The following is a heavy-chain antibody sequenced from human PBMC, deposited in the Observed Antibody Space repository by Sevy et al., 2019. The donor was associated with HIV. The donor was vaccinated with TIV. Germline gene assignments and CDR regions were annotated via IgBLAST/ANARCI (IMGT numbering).Heavy chain of an antibody. CDR3: ARSTQVAGRSNWFDP. CDR2: ISTYNTVR. D-gene: IGHD6-19*01. J-gene: IGHJ5*02. V-gene: IGHV1-18*01. Sequence: ASVKVSCKASGYTFTSYGISWVRQAPGQGLEWMGWISTYNTVRNSAQKFHDRVTMTIDTSTSTAYMELRGLRSDDTAVDYGARSTQVAGRSNWFDPWGQGTLVTVSS. CDR1: GYTFTSYG.